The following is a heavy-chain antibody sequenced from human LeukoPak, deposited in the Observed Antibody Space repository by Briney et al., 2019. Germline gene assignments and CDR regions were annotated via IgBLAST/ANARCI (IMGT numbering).Heavy chain of an antibody. D-gene: IGHD6-19*01. CDR3: ARDKWVDYYYYGMDV. J-gene: IGHJ6*02. CDR2: IYYSGST. Sequence: PSETLSLTCTVSVGSISSYYWSWIRQPPGKGLEWIGYIYYSGSTNYNPSLKSRVTISVDTSKNQFSLKLSSVTAADTAVYYCARDKWVDYYYYGMDVWGQGTTVTVSS. CDR1: VGSISSYY. V-gene: IGHV4-59*01.